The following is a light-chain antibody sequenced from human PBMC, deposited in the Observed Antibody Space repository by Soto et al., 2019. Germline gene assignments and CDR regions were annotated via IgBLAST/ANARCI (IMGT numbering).Light chain of an antibody. CDR1: QSVSSN. Sequence: IEMTQSPATLSVSPGERATLSCKASQSVSSNLVWYQQKPGQAPRLLIYGASTRVTGIPARFSGSGSGTEFTLTISSLQSEDFAVYYCQQYNDWPPAFGGGTKVDIK. CDR3: QQYNDWPPA. J-gene: IGKJ4*01. V-gene: IGKV3-15*01. CDR2: GAS.